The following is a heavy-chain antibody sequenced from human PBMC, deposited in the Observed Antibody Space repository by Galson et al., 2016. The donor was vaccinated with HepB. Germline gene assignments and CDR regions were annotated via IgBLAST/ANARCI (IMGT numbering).Heavy chain of an antibody. D-gene: IGHD5/OR15-5a*01. CDR2: IYYSGTT. CDR1: GGSISNSDYL. J-gene: IGHJ3*02. Sequence: SETLSLTCTVSGGSISNSDYLWGWICQPPGKGLEWIGSIYYSGTTHYNPSLKSRVTMSVDTSKNQFSLNLSSVTAADTAVHYCVRCAYFMTSVFMDREGDAFDIWGQGTIVTVSS. V-gene: IGHV4-39*01. CDR3: VRCAYFMTSVFMDREGDAFDI.